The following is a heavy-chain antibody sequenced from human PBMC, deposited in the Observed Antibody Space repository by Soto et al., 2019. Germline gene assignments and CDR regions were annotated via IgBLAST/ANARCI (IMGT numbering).Heavy chain of an antibody. CDR2: INPNSGGT. Sequence: ASVKVSCKASGYTFTGYYMHWVRQAPGQGLEWMGWINPNSGGTNYAQKFQGWVTMTRDTSISTAYMELSRLRSDDTAVYYCARGSRAAAGVYYYYYMDVWGKGTTVTVSS. CDR3: ARGSRAAAGVYYYYYMDV. CDR1: GYTFTGYY. V-gene: IGHV1-2*04. J-gene: IGHJ6*03. D-gene: IGHD6-13*01.